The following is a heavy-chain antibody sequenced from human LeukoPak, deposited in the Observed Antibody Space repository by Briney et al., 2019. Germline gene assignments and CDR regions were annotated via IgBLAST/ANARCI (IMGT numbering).Heavy chain of an antibody. J-gene: IGHJ4*02. Sequence: ASVKVSCKVSGYTLTELSMHWVRQAPGKGLEWMGGFDPEDGETIYAQKFQGRVTMTEDTSTDTAYMELSSLRSEDTAVYYSATVPRWGSYYFDYWGQGTLVTVSS. CDR1: GYTLTELS. D-gene: IGHD3-16*01. CDR2: FDPEDGET. CDR3: ATVPRWGSYYFDY. V-gene: IGHV1-24*01.